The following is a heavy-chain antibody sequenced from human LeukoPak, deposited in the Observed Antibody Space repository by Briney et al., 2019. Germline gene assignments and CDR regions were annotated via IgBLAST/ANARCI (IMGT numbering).Heavy chain of an antibody. CDR3: ARGHSSTSCWFDP. Sequence: SQTLSLTCTVSGGSISSGGYYWSWIRQHPGKGLEWIVYIYYSGSTYYNPSLKSRVTISVDTSKNQFSLKLSSVTAADTAVYYCARGHSSTSCWFDPWGQGTLVTVSS. D-gene: IGHD6-6*01. V-gene: IGHV4-31*03. CDR2: IYYSGST. J-gene: IGHJ5*02. CDR1: GGSISSGGYY.